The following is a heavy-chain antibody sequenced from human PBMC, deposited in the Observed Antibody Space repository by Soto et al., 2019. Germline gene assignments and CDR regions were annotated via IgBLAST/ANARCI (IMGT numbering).Heavy chain of an antibody. Sequence: ASVKVSCKASGYSLTDYHIHWVRQAPGQGLEWLGRINPKSGGTSTAQKFQGWVTMTTDTSISTASMELTRLTSDDTAIYYCARGDSTDCSNGVCSFFYNHVMDVWGQGTTVTVSS. CDR2: INPKSGGT. D-gene: IGHD2-8*01. CDR3: ARGDSTDCSNGVCSFFYNHVMDV. V-gene: IGHV1-2*04. J-gene: IGHJ6*02. CDR1: GYSLTDYH.